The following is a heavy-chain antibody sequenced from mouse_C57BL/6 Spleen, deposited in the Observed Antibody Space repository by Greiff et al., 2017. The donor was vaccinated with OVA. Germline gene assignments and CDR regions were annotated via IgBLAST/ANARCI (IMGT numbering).Heavy chain of an antibody. Sequence: QVQLQQSGAELVRPGSSVKLSCKASGYTFTSYWMDWVKQRPGQGLEWIGNIYPSDSETHYNQKFKDKATLTVDKSSSTAYMQLSSLTSEDSAVYYCASGGQLRLRAWFAYWGQGTLVTVSA. CDR3: ASGGQLRLRAWFAY. CDR2: IYPSDSET. D-gene: IGHD3-2*02. J-gene: IGHJ3*01. CDR1: GYTFTSYW. V-gene: IGHV1-61*01.